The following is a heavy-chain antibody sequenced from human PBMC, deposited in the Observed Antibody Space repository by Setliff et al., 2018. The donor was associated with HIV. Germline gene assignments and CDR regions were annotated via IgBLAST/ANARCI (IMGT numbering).Heavy chain of an antibody. V-gene: IGHV4-39*01. D-gene: IGHD1-26*01. CDR3: ARQVGEGKWYLDS. J-gene: IGHJ4*01. CDR2: IHQSGTA. Sequence: SETLSLTCAVSGVSANNDDDYWGWIRQPPGKGLEWIAIIHQSGTAHKRPSLKSRVTISIDTSENLFSLKLSGVTAADTAIYYCARQVGEGKWYLDSWGHGTLVTVSS. CDR1: GVSANNDDDY.